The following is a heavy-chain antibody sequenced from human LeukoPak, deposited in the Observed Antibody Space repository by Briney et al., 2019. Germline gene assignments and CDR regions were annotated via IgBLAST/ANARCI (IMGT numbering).Heavy chain of an antibody. CDR2: ISSSSSYI. D-gene: IGHD5-12*01. Sequence: GGSLRLSCAASGFTFSSYSMNWVRQAPGKGLEWVSSISSSSSYIYYADSVKGRFTISRDNSKNTLYLQMNSLRAEDTAVYYCAKDRGYGAQHWYFDLWGRGTLVTVSS. J-gene: IGHJ2*01. CDR1: GFTFSSYS. V-gene: IGHV3-21*04. CDR3: AKDRGYGAQHWYFDL.